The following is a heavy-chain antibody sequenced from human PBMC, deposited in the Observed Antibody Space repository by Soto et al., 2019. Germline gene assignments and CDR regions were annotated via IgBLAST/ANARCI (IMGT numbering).Heavy chain of an antibody. Sequence: PSETLSLTCTVSGGSISSGGYYWSWIRQHPGKGLEWIGYIYYSGSTYYNPSLKSRVTISVDTSKNQFSLKLSSVTAADTAVHYCARAGATAMVSYIPWFDSWGQGTLVTVSS. D-gene: IGHD5-18*01. CDR2: IYYSGST. CDR3: ARAGATAMVSYIPWFDS. CDR1: GGSISSGGYY. V-gene: IGHV4-31*03. J-gene: IGHJ5*01.